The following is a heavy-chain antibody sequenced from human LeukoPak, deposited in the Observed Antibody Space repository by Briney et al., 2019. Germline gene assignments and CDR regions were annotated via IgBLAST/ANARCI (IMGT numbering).Heavy chain of an antibody. J-gene: IGHJ5*02. V-gene: IGHV4-30-2*01. CDR1: GGSISSGGYY. Sequence: SQTLSLTCTVSGGSISSGGYYWSWIRQPPGKGLEWIGEINHSGSTNYKPSFKSRVTISVDTSENQFSLQLSSVSAADTAVYYCARAFAIVVVPAAMGGRFDPWGQGTLVTVSS. CDR2: INHSGST. D-gene: IGHD2-2*01. CDR3: ARAFAIVVVPAAMGGRFDP.